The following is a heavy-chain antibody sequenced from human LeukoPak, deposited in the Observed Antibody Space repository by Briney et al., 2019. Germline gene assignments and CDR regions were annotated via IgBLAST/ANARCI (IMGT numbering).Heavy chain of an antibody. CDR2: MNPNSGNT. D-gene: IGHD3-3*01. CDR1: GYTFTSYG. CDR3: AKDREWLSFDY. V-gene: IGHV1-8*02. J-gene: IGHJ4*02. Sequence: GASVKVSCKASGYTFTSYGISWVRQTTGQGLEWMGWMNPNSGNTGYAQKFQGRVTMTRNTSISTAYMELSSLRSEDTAVYYCAKDREWLSFDYWGQGTLVTVSS.